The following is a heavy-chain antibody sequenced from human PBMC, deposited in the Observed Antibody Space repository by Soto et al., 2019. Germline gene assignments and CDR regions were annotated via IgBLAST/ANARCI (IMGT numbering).Heavy chain of an antibody. V-gene: IGHV4-39*01. D-gene: IGHD6-13*01. Sequence: QLQLQESGPGLVKPSETLSLTCTVSGGSISSSSYYWAWIRQPPGKGLEWIGSIYYTGNTDHNPSLKSRVIISVDTSKNQLSLKLTSVTAADTALYYCARQTYSSRWHAFDIWGQGTMVTVSS. CDR1: GGSISSSSYY. CDR3: ARQTYSSRWHAFDI. J-gene: IGHJ3*02. CDR2: IYYTGNT.